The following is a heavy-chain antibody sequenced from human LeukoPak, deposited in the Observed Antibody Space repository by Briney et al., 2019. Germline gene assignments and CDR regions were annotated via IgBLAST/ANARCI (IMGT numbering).Heavy chain of an antibody. CDR1: GFTFSSYG. D-gene: IGHD6-13*01. CDR2: IWYDGSIK. Sequence: GRSLRLSCAASGFTFSSYGMHWVRQAPGKGLEWVAVIWYDGSIKYYADSVKGRFTISRDNSKNTLYLQMNSLRAEDTAVYYCARTVILPYSSSWYPYYYYGMDVWGQGTTVTVSS. J-gene: IGHJ6*02. V-gene: IGHV3-33*01. CDR3: ARTVILPYSSSWYPYYYYGMDV.